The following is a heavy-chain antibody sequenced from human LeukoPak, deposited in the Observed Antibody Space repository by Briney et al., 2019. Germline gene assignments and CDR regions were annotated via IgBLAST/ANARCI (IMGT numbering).Heavy chain of an antibody. CDR2: ISAYNGNT. CDR1: GYTFTSYG. J-gene: IGHJ4*02. V-gene: IGHV1-18*01. D-gene: IGHD6-13*01. Sequence: GASVTVSCTSSGYTFTSYGIRWVRQAPGQGLEWMGWISAYNGNTNYAQKLQGRVTMTTDTSTSTAYMELRSLRSDDTAVYYCARDRASGAAGYWSQGTLVTVSS. CDR3: ARDRASGAAGY.